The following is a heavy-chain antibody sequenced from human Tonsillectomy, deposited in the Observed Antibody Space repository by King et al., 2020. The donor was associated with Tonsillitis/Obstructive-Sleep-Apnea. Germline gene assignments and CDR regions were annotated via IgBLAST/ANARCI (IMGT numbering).Heavy chain of an antibody. D-gene: IGHD6-19*01. CDR3: ARDLAVAAHGAFDI. CDR1: GGSISSYY. J-gene: IGHJ3*02. CDR2: IYYSGST. Sequence: HVQLQESGPGLVKPSETLSLTSTVSGGSISSYYWSWSRQPPGKGLEWVGYIYYSGSTNYKPSLKSRVTISVDTSKNQFSLKLSSVTAADTAVYYCARDLAVAAHGAFDIWGQGTMVTVSS. V-gene: IGHV4-59*01.